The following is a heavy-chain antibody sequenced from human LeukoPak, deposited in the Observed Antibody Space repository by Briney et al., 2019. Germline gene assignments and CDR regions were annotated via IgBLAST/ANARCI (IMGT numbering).Heavy chain of an antibody. Sequence: SQTLSLTCTVSGGSISSGDYYWSWIRQPPGTGLEWIGYIYYGGSTYYNPSLKSRVTISVDTSKNQFSLKLSSVTAADTAVYYCARVGSDDILTGIDYWGQGTLVTVSS. J-gene: IGHJ4*02. V-gene: IGHV4-30-4*08. D-gene: IGHD3-9*01. CDR2: IYYGGST. CDR1: GGSISSGDYY. CDR3: ARVGSDDILTGIDY.